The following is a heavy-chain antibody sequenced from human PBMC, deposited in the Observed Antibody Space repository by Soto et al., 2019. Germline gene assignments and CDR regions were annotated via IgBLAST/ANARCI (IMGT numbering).Heavy chain of an antibody. CDR3: VKHPIPLIAAAGPYYYGMDV. D-gene: IGHD6-13*01. CDR1: GFTFSSYA. Sequence: PGGSLRLSCSASGFTFSSYAMHWVRQAPGKGLEYVSAISSNGGSTYYADSVKGRFTISRDNYKNTLYLQMSSLRAEDTAVYYCVKHPIPLIAAAGPYYYGMDVWGQGTPVTVSS. J-gene: IGHJ6*02. V-gene: IGHV3-64D*06. CDR2: ISSNGGST.